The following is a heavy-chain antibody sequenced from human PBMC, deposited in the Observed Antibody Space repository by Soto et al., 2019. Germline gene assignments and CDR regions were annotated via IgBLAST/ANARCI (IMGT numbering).Heavy chain of an antibody. CDR2: ISSSSSYT. V-gene: IGHV3-11*03. D-gene: IGHD3-22*01. J-gene: IGHJ5*02. CDR1: GFTFSDYD. CDR3: ARSHYYDTSGP. Sequence: GGSLRLSCAASGFTFSDYDMSWIRQAPGKGLEWVSYISSSSSYTKYADSVKGRFTISRDNAKNSLYLQMNSLRAEDTAVYYCARSHYYDTSGPWGQGTLVTVSS.